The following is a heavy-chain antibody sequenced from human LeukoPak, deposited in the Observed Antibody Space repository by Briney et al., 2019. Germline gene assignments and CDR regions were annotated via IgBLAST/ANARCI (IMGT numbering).Heavy chain of an antibody. CDR3: AGLSGYDGPHAFDI. V-gene: IGHV1-58*01. Sequence: VASVKVSCEASGFTFTSSAVQWVRQARGQRLEWIGWIVVGSGNTNYAQKFQERVTITRDMSTSTAYMELSSLRSEDTAVYYCAGLSGYDGPHAFDIWGQGTMVTVSS. CDR1: GFTFTSSA. J-gene: IGHJ3*02. D-gene: IGHD5-12*01. CDR2: IVVGSGNT.